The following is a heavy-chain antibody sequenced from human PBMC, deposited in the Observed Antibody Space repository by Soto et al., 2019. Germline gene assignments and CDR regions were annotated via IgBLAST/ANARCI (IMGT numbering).Heavy chain of an antibody. CDR3: AKTEYFVQIWLMHYYFDL. CDR2: ISYSGGST. D-gene: IGHD5-18*01. V-gene: IGHV3-23*01. Sequence: PGGSLRLSCAASGFTFSSYAMSWVRQAPGKGLEWVSCISYSGGSTYYADSVKGRFTISRDNSKNTLYLQMNSLRAEDTALYYCAKTEYFVQIWLMHYYFDLWGQGTLVTVSS. J-gene: IGHJ4*02. CDR1: GFTFSSYA.